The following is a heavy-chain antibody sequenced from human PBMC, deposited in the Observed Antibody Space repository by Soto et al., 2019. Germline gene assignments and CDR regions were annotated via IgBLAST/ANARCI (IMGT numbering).Heavy chain of an antibody. CDR2: MHTSGST. Sequence: SETLSLTCTVSGGSTRGYYWSWIRQSAGMGLEWIGRMHTSGSTNYNPSLKSRVTISVDMSKNQISLKLTSVTAADTALYYCVRASMPKAHFDSWGQGTLVTVSS. J-gene: IGHJ4*02. D-gene: IGHD2-2*01. V-gene: IGHV4-4*07. CDR1: GGSTRGYY. CDR3: VRASMPKAHFDS.